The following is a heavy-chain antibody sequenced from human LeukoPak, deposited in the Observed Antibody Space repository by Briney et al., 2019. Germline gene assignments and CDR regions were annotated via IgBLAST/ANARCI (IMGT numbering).Heavy chain of an antibody. Sequence: GASVKVSCKASGGTFSTYAISWVRQAPGQGLEWMGGITPIPGTANYAQKFQGRVTINADQSTSTAYMELSSVRSEDTAVYYCARSTVTTSVDYWGQGTLVTVSS. D-gene: IGHD4-17*01. V-gene: IGHV1-69*01. CDR2: ITPIPGTA. CDR3: ARSTVTTSVDY. CDR1: GGTFSTYA. J-gene: IGHJ4*02.